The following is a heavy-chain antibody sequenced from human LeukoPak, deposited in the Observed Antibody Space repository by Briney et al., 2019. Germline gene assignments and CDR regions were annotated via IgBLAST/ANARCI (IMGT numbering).Heavy chain of an antibody. V-gene: IGHV3-7*01. CDR3: VRESRPGGAMGLYHDLDY. CDR2: IKEEGSEE. D-gene: IGHD1-1*01. CDR1: GFIFRVYW. Sequence: PGGSLRLAWVRAGFIFRVYWAGCGSQAPGNGPEWVANIKEEGSEELYVDSVNGQFTLYRDNPKNLLFLEMNNLRGDDTAIYYSVRESRPGGAMGLYHDLDYWGQGTLVAVSS. J-gene: IGHJ4*02.